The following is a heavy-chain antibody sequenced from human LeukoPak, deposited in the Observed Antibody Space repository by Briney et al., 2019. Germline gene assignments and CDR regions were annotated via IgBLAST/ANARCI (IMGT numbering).Heavy chain of an antibody. D-gene: IGHD2-2*01. Sequence: ASVKVSCKASGYTLTSYGISWVRQAPGQGLEWMGWISTYNGNTKYAQKFQGRVTVTTDTSTSTAYMELRSLRSDDTAVYYCAREYCDTTRCYLPDYWGQGTLVTVSS. J-gene: IGHJ4*02. V-gene: IGHV1-18*01. CDR2: ISTYNGNT. CDR3: AREYCDTTRCYLPDY. CDR1: GYTLTSYG.